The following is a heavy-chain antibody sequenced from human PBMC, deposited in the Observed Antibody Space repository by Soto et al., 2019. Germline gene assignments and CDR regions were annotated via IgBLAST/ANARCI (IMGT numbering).Heavy chain of an antibody. Sequence: QVQLVQSGAEVKKPGASVKVSCMASGYTFTRYYMHWVRQAPGQGLEWMGMVNPSGSSTCYAQRFQGRVTMTRDTSTTTLYMELSSLRSEDTAVYFCARGLIVGATDFDYWGQGTLVTVSS. D-gene: IGHD1-26*01. CDR2: VNPSGSST. CDR1: GYTFTRYY. J-gene: IGHJ4*02. V-gene: IGHV1-46*01. CDR3: ARGLIVGATDFDY.